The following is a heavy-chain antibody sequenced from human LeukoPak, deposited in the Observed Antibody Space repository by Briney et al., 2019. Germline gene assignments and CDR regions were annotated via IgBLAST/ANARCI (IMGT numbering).Heavy chain of an antibody. CDR2: IGSGGST. Sequence: GGSLRLSCAASGFTFSSYGMHWVRQAPGKGLEWVSGIGSGGSTYYADSVKGRFTISRDNTKNTLYLQMSSLRVEDTAIYYCARAPSGGYDYWGQGTLVTVSS. D-gene: IGHD1-26*01. CDR1: GFTFSSYG. J-gene: IGHJ4*02. CDR3: ARAPSGGYDY. V-gene: IGHV3-23*01.